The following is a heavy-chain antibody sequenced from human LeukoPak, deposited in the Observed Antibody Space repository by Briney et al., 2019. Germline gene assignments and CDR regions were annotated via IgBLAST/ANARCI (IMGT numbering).Heavy chain of an antibody. CDR1: GYSISSGYY. V-gene: IGHV4-38-2*01. CDR3: ARGGVWSGYYRGSRTYYFDY. CDR2: IYHSGST. D-gene: IGHD3-3*01. J-gene: IGHJ4*02. Sequence: SETLSLTCAVSGYSISSGYYWGWIRQPPGKGLEWIGSIYHSGSTYYNPSLKSRVTISVDTSKNQFSLKLSSVTAADTAVYYCARGGVWSGYYRGSRTYYFDYWGQGTLVTVSS.